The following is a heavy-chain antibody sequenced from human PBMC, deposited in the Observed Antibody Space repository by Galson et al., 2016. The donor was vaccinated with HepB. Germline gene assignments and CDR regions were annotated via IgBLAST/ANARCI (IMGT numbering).Heavy chain of an antibody. D-gene: IGHD3-3*01. V-gene: IGHV3-7*03. CDR3: ANFNVNP. CDR2: INQDGSQK. Sequence: SLRLSCAASGYTFGTYWMHWVRQAPGKGLEWVANINQDGSQKYYVDSVKGRFTISRDNAKNSLYLQMNSLTAGDTAVYYCANFNVNPWGQGTLVTVSS. J-gene: IGHJ5*02. CDR1: GYTFGTYW.